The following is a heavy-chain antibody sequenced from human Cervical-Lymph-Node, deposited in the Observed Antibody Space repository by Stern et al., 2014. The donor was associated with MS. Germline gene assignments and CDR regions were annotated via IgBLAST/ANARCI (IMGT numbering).Heavy chain of an antibody. CDR3: ARGTVWFGELLES. CDR1: GFSFSDYS. D-gene: IGHD3-10*01. V-gene: IGHV3-11*01. Sequence: VQLVESVGGLVKPGGSLRLSCAASGFSFSDYSMSWTRQAPGKGLEWVSHISRTGDTIYYADYVTGRFTISRDNAKDSVYLHMNSLRAEDTAVYYCARGTVWFGELLESWGQGTLVAVSS. J-gene: IGHJ5*02. CDR2: ISRTGDTI.